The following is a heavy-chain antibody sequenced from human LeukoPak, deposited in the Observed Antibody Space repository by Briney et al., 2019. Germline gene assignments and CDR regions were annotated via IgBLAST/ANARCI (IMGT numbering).Heavy chain of an antibody. J-gene: IGHJ3*02. D-gene: IGHD1-26*01. Sequence: PSETLSLTCTVSGGSISSYYWSWIRQPPGKGLEWIGYIYYSGSTNYNPSLKSRVTILVDTSKNQFSLKLSSVTAAGTAVYYCAKDRSDAFDIWGQGTMVTVSS. CDR1: GGSISSYY. CDR3: AKDRSDAFDI. V-gene: IGHV4-59*01. CDR2: IYYSGST.